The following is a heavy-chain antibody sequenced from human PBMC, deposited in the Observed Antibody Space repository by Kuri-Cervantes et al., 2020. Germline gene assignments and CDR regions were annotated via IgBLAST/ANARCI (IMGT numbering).Heavy chain of an antibody. J-gene: IGHJ4*02. CDR1: GGSFSGYY. V-gene: IGHV4-34*01. Sequence: SETLSLTCAVYGGSFSGYYWSWIRQLPGKGREWIGEINHSGSTNYNPSLKSRVTISVDTSKNQFSLKLSSVTAANTAVYYCARGLTWGIQKDFWGQGTLVTVS. CDR3: ARGLTWGIQKDF. CDR2: INHSGST. D-gene: IGHD3-16*01.